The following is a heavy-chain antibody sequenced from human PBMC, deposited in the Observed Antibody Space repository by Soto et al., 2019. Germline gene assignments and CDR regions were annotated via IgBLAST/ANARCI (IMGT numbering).Heavy chain of an antibody. CDR3: VKGRGSYEVKFGMDV. J-gene: IGHJ6*02. V-gene: IGHV3-9*01. CDR1: GFTFDDFA. Sequence: LRLSCAASGFTFDDFAMHWVRQAPGKGLEWVSGVDWNSGSTAYADSVKGRFTISRDNARNSLYLQMNSLRAEDTALYYCVKGRGSYEVKFGMDVWGQGTTVTVSS. CDR2: VDWNSGST. D-gene: IGHD6-25*01.